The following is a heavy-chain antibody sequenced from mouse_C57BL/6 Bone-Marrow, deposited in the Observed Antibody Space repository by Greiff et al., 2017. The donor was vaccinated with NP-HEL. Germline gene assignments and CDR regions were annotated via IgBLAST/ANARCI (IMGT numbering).Heavy chain of an antibody. CDR3: AMSAAQTTYYYARDY. CDR1: GYTFTSYW. CDR2: IHPSDSAT. V-gene: IGHV1-74*01. J-gene: IGHJ4*01. Sequence: VQLQQPGAELVKPGASVKVSCKASGYTFTSYWMHWVKQRPGHGLEWIGRIHPSDSATNYNQKFKGKATLTVDKSSSTAYMQLSSLTSEDSAVYDCAMSAAQTTYYYARDYWGQGTSVTVSS. D-gene: IGHD3-2*02.